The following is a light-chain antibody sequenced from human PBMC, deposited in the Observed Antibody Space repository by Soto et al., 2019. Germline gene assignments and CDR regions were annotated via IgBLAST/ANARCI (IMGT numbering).Light chain of an antibody. J-gene: IGLJ3*02. Sequence: QSALTQPASVSGSPGQSITISCTGTSSDVGGYNYVSWYQQHPGKAPKLMIYEVSNRPSGVSNRFSGSKSGNTASLTSSGLQAEDEADYYCPAYDYSLTASVFGGGTKLTVL. CDR1: SSDVGGYNY. V-gene: IGLV2-14*01. CDR2: EVS. CDR3: PAYDYSLTASV.